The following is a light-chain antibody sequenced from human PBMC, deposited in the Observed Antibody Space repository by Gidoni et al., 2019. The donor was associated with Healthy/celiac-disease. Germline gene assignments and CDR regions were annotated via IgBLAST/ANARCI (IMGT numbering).Light chain of an antibody. CDR3: QQYGSSWA. CDR2: GAS. Sequence: EIVLTQSPGPLSLSPGERAPLSCRASQSVSSSYLAWYQQKPGQAPRLLIYGASSRATGIPDRFSGSVSGTAFTLTISRLEPEDLAVYDCQQYGSSWAFGQGTKVEIK. V-gene: IGKV3-20*01. CDR1: QSVSSSY. J-gene: IGKJ1*01.